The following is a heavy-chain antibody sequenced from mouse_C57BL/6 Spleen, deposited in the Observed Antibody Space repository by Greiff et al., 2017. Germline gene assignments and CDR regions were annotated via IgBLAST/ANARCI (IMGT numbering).Heavy chain of an antibody. Sequence: EVKLVESEGGLVQPGSSMKLSCTASGFTFSDYYIAWVRQVPEKGLEWVANINYDGSSTYYLDSLKSRFIISRDNAKNILYLQMSSLKSEDTATYYCARVTTNFDYWGQGTTLTVSS. D-gene: IGHD2-12*01. CDR3: ARVTTNFDY. CDR2: INYDGSST. V-gene: IGHV5-16*01. CDR1: GFTFSDYY. J-gene: IGHJ2*01.